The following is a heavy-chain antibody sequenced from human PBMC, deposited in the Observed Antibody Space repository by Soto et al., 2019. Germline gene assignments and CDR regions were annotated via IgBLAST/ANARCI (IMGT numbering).Heavy chain of an antibody. CDR3: ARLSRDGYNYASGWDYFDY. D-gene: IGHD5-12*01. V-gene: IGHV5-51*01. CDR1: GYSFTSYW. CDR2: IYPGDSDT. Sequence: GESLKISCKGSGYSFTSYWIGWVRQMPGKGLEWMGIIYPGDSDTRYSPSFQGQVTISADKSISTAYLQWSSLKASDTAMYYCARLSRDGYNYASGWDYFDYWGRGTLVTVSS. J-gene: IGHJ4*02.